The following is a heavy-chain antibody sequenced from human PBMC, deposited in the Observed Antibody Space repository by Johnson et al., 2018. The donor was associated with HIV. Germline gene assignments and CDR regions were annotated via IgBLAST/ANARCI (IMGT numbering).Heavy chain of an antibody. D-gene: IGHD6-13*01. J-gene: IGHJ3*02. Sequence: VQLVESGGGLVQPGGSLRLSCGASAFTFSSNDMKWVRQAPGKGLEWVSPISGSDHSTYYADSVRGRFTISRDNSKNTLYLQMNSLRAEDTAVYYCAKDLPPNSSWYGAPDAFDIWGQGTMVTVSS. V-gene: IGHV3-23*04. CDR3: AKDLPPNSSWYGAPDAFDI. CDR2: ISGSDHST. CDR1: AFTFSSND.